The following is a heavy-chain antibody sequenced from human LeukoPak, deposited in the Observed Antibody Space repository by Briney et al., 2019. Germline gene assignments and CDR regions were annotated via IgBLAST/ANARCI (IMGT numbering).Heavy chain of an antibody. Sequence: GGSLRLSCAASGFIFTNYFMSWVRQAPGKGLEWVASIKHDGSEKYYVDSVRGRFTISRDNTMNSLYLQMSSLRAEDTAEYYCGSSSAGIWGQGILVTVSS. J-gene: IGHJ4*02. D-gene: IGHD1-14*01. V-gene: IGHV3-7*01. CDR1: GFIFTNYF. CDR3: GSSSAGI. CDR2: IKHDGSEK.